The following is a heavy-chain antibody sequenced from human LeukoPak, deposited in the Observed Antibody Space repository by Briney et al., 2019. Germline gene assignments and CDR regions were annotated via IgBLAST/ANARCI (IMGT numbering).Heavy chain of an antibody. CDR3: ARETYYYDSSGYYPYMDV. J-gene: IGHJ6*03. V-gene: IGHV4-59*01. Sequence: PWETLSLTCTVSGVSISSYYWSWIRQPPGKGLEWIGYIYYSGSTNYNASLKSRVTISIDTSKNQFYLKLSSVTAADTAVYYCARETYYYDSSGYYPYMDVWGKGTTVTVSS. D-gene: IGHD3-22*01. CDR1: GVSISSYY. CDR2: IYYSGST.